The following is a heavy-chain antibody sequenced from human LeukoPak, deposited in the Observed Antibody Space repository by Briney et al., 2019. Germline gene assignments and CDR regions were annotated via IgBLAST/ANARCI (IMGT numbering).Heavy chain of an antibody. CDR2: IYYSGST. V-gene: IGHV4-59*08. J-gene: IGHJ5*02. CDR3: ARRAQGYYDSSGYLNWFDP. Sequence: SETLSLTCTVSGGSISSYYWSWIRQPPGKGLEWIGYIYYSGSTNYNPSLKSRVTISVDTSKNQFSLKLSSVTAADTAVYYCARRAQGYYDSSGYLNWFDPWGQGPLVTVSS. CDR1: GGSISSYY. D-gene: IGHD3-22*01.